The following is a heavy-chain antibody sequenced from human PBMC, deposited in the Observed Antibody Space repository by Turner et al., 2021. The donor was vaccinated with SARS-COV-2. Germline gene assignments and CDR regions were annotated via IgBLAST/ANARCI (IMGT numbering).Heavy chain of an antibody. Sequence: EVQLVESGGGLIQPGGSLRLSCAASEFTVSSNYMSWVRQAPGKGLEWVSVIYSGGSTYYADSVKGRFTISRDNSKNTLYLQMNSLRAEDTAVYYCARDLGGLRFDYWGQGTLITVSS. CDR2: IYSGGST. J-gene: IGHJ4*02. CDR3: ARDLGGLRFDY. D-gene: IGHD2-15*01. CDR1: EFTVSSNY. V-gene: IGHV3-53*01.